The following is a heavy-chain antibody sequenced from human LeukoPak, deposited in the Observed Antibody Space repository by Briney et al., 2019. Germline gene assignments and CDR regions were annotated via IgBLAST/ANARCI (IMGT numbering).Heavy chain of an antibody. CDR1: GFTFSSYA. CDR2: ISYDGSNK. CDR3: ARERVAYYYMDV. D-gene: IGHD2-15*01. J-gene: IGHJ6*03. Sequence: GGSLRLSCAASGFTFSSYAMYWVRQAPGKGLEWVAVISYDGSNKYYADSVKGRFTISRDNSKNTLYLQMNSLRAEDTAVYYCARERVAYYYMDVWGKGTTVTVSS. V-gene: IGHV3-30*01.